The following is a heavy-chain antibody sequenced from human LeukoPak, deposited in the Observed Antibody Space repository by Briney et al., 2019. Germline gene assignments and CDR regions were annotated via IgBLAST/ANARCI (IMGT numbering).Heavy chain of an antibody. D-gene: IGHD3-22*01. CDR1: GGSFSGYY. CDR3: ASGDEYYYDSSGYYYYYFDY. V-gene: IGHV4-34*01. CDR2: INHSGST. J-gene: IGHJ4*02. Sequence: PSETLSLTCAVYGGSFSGYYWSWIRQPPGKGLEWIGEINHSGSTNYNPSLKSRVTVSVDTSKNQFSLKLSSVTAADTAVYYCASGDEYYYDSSGYYYYYFDYWGQGTLVTVSS.